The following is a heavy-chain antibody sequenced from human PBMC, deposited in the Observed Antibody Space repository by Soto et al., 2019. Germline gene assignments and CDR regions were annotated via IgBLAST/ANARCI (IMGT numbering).Heavy chain of an antibody. D-gene: IGHD2-2*01. Sequence: GASVKVSCKASGGTFSSYAISWVRLAPGQGLEWMGGIIPIFGTANYAQKFQGRVTITADESTSTAYMELSSLRSEDTAVYYCARGGYCSSTSCSRGGYYYYGMDVWGQGTTVTVSS. V-gene: IGHV1-69*13. CDR2: IIPIFGTA. J-gene: IGHJ6*02. CDR1: GGTFSSYA. CDR3: ARGGYCSSTSCSRGGYYYYGMDV.